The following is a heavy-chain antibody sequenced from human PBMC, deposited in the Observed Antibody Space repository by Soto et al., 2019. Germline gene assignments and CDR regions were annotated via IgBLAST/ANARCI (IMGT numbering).Heavy chain of an antibody. Sequence: QVQLQESGPGLVKPSQTLPLTCTVSGGSISSGDYYWTWIRQPPGRGLEWIGYIFYSGSTYYNPSLKSRVTISVDTSKNQFSLKLSSVTAADTAVYYCARGGSCSGGSCYYNWFDPWGQGTLVTVSS. CDR1: GGSISSGDYY. J-gene: IGHJ5*02. CDR2: IFYSGST. V-gene: IGHV4-30-4*01. D-gene: IGHD2-15*01. CDR3: ARGGSCSGGSCYYNWFDP.